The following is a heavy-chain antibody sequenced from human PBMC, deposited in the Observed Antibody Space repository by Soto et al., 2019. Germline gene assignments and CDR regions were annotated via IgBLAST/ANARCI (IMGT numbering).Heavy chain of an antibody. CDR1: GFTFSDLA. J-gene: IGHJ5*01. V-gene: IGHV3-73*02. D-gene: IGHD1-26*01. CDR2: IGGKSEDYVT. CDR3: AKYSGTASLPAA. Sequence: EVQLVESGGGLVQPGGSLKLSCEASGFTFSDLAVHWVRQASGKGLEWVGRIGGKSEDYVTSYGESVRGRFSISRDDSKNTAYLQMNSLKTEDTAVFYCAKYSGTASLPAALGQGTLVIVSS.